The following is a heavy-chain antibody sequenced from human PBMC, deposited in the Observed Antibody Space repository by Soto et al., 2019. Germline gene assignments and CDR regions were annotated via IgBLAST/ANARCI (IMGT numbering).Heavy chain of an antibody. D-gene: IGHD6-6*01. CDR1: GFTFDDYT. Sequence: GALRRSGAASGFTFDDYTMHWVRQGPGKGLEWVSLISWDGGSTYYADSVKGRFTISRDNSKNSLYLQMNSLRTEDTALYYCAKDIRDGVVAARRDYYYGMDVWGQGTTVTVSS. V-gene: IGHV3-43*01. CDR3: AKDIRDGVVAARRDYYYGMDV. J-gene: IGHJ6*02. CDR2: ISWDGGST.